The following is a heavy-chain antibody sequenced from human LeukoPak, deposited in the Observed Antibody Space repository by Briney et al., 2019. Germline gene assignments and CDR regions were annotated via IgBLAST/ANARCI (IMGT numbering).Heavy chain of an antibody. CDR1: GGSISSYY. CDR3: ARGLSSYYDSSPLAFGI. D-gene: IGHD3-22*01. CDR2: IYYSGTT. V-gene: IGHV4-59*01. J-gene: IGHJ3*02. Sequence: KPSETLSLTCTVSGGSISSYYWSWFRLPPVKGLEWIGYIYYSGTTNYNPSLRGRVTMSVDTSRNQFSLKVRSVTAADTAVYYCARGLSSYYDSSPLAFGIWGQGTMVTVSS.